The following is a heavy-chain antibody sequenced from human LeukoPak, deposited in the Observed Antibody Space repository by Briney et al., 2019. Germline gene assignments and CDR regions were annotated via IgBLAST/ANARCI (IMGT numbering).Heavy chain of an antibody. D-gene: IGHD1-1*01. CDR3: ARVQNGGNFDY. V-gene: IGHV1-8*01. J-gene: IGHJ4*02. Sequence: ASVKVSCKASGYTFTSYDINWVRQATGQGLEWMGWMNPNSGNTGYEQKFKGRVTITRNTSISTAYMELSSLRSEDTAVYYCARVQNGGNFDYWGQGTLVTVSS. CDR2: MNPNSGNT. CDR1: GYTFTSYD.